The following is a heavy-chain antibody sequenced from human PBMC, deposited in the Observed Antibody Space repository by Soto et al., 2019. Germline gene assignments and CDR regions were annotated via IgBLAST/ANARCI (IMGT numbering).Heavy chain of an antibody. CDR2: IYYSGST. CDR3: ARDRHYGSGNNWFDP. D-gene: IGHD3-10*01. CDR1: GGSISSGGYY. V-gene: IGHV4-31*03. J-gene: IGHJ5*02. Sequence: QVQLQESGPGLVKPSQTLSLTCTVSGGSISSGGYYWSWSRQHPGKGLEWIGYIYYSGSTYYNPSLKSRVTISVDTSKNQFSLKLSSVTAADTAVYYCARDRHYGSGNNWFDPWGQGTLVTVSS.